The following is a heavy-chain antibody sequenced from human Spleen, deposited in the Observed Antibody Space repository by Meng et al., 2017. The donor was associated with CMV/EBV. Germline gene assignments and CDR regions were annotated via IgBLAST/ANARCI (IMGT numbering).Heavy chain of an antibody. J-gene: IGHJ4*02. CDR1: GYTFTGYY. CDR2: INPNSGGT. CDR3: ARSRGMISIVVVKPYYFDY. V-gene: IGHV1-2*02. D-gene: IGHD2-21*01. Sequence: ASVKVSCKASGYTFTGYYMHWVRQAPGQGLEWMGWINPNSGGTNYAQKFQGRVTMTRDTSISTAYMELSRLRSDDTAVYYCARSRGMISIVVVKPYYFDYWGQGTLVTVSS.